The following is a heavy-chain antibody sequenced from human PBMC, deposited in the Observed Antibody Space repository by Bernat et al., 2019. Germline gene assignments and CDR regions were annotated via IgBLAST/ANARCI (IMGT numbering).Heavy chain of an antibody. Sequence: QVQLVQSGAEAKKPGSSVKVSCKASGGTFSSYAISWVRQAPGQGLEWMGGIIPIFGTANYAQKFQGRVTITADESTSTAYMELSSLRSEDTAVYYCARGSFIRDYYDSSGRSDAFDIWGQGTMVTVSS. J-gene: IGHJ3*02. D-gene: IGHD3-22*01. CDR2: IIPIFGTA. CDR3: ARGSFIRDYYDSSGRSDAFDI. V-gene: IGHV1-69*01. CDR1: GGTFSSYA.